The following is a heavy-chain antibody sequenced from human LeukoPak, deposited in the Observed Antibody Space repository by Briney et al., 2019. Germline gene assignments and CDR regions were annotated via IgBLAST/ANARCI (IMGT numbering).Heavy chain of an antibody. CDR2: ISACNGNT. CDR1: GYTFTSYG. Sequence: ASVKVSCKASGYTFTSYGISWVRQAPGQGLEWMGWISACNGNTNYAQKLQGRVTMTTDTSTSTAYMELRSLRSDDTAVYYCARTAETQYYYDSSGFDSWGQGTLVTVSS. CDR3: ARTAETQYYYDSSGFDS. J-gene: IGHJ5*01. D-gene: IGHD3-22*01. V-gene: IGHV1-18*01.